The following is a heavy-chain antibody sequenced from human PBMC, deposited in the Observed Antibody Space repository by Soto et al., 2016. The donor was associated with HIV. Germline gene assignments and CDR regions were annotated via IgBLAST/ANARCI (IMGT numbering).Heavy chain of an antibody. CDR1: GASIGSGGYY. CDR2: VSYIGTT. Sequence: QVHLQESGPGLVKPSQSLSVTCNVSGASIGSGGYYWSWIRQFPGKTLEWIGYVSYIGTTFYNPSLKNRISVSVDTSKNEFILLLRSVTAADTATYYCAREPSPTGHSRGVDYWGQGLLVTIS. J-gene: IGHJ4*02. CDR3: AREPSPTGHSRGVDY. V-gene: IGHV4-30-4*01. D-gene: IGHD3-10*01.